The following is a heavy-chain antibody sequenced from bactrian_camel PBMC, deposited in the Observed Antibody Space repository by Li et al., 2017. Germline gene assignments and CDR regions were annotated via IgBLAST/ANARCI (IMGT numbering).Heavy chain of an antibody. V-gene: IGHV3S53*01. Sequence: VQLVESGGGSVQPGGSLTLSCVVTGSKRATAIMAWFRQTPGKEREGVALIDSDGLTMYSDSVKGRFTISKDNAKNTLYLQMNSLKPEDTAMYYCASRGGICYAQRSWYNDWGHGTQVTVS. CDR3: ASRGGICYAQRSWYND. CDR2: IDSDGLT. CDR1: GSKRATAI. J-gene: IGHJ4*01. D-gene: IGHD2*01.